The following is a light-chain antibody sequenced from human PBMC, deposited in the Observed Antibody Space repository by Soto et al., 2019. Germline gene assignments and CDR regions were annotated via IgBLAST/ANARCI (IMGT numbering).Light chain of an antibody. V-gene: IGLV2-23*01. CDR2: EAS. CDR3: CSYGRSVV. Sequence: QSVLTQPASVSGSPGQSITISWTGISNDVGTYNLVSWYQHHPGKAPKLIIYEASKRPSGVPNRFSGSKSGNTASLTISGLHAEDEADYYCCSYGRSVVFGGGTKLTAL. J-gene: IGLJ2*01. CDR1: SNDVGTYNL.